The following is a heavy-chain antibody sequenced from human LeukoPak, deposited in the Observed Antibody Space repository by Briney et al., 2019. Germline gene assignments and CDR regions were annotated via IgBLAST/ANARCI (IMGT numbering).Heavy chain of an antibody. CDR1: GFTFSSYW. Sequence: PGGSLRLSCAASGFTFSSYWMHWVRQAPGKGLEWVAVIWYDGSNKYYADSVKGRFTISRDNSKNTLYLQMNSLRAEDTAVYYCARDGIAAVAIDYWGQGTLVTVSS. J-gene: IGHJ4*02. CDR3: ARDGIAAVAIDY. D-gene: IGHD6-13*01. V-gene: IGHV3-33*08. CDR2: IWYDGSNK.